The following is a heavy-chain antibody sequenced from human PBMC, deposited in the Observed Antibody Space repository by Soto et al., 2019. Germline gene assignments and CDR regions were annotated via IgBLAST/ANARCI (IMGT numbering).Heavy chain of an antibody. Sequence: GSLRLSCAASGFAFQTYTMEWLRQPPGKGLEWVSSITISGNYIYYADSVKGRFTISRDNGRNSVYLQMNSLRAEDTAVYYCAKVGVLRTNFRWFDLWGQGTLVTVSS. CDR1: GFAFQTYT. D-gene: IGHD2-8*01. CDR2: ITISGNYI. V-gene: IGHV3-21*01. J-gene: IGHJ5*02. CDR3: AKVGVLRTNFRWFDL.